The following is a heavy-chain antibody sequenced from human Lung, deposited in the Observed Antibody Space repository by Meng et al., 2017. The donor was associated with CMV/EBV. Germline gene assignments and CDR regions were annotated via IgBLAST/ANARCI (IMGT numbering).Heavy chain of an antibody. D-gene: IGHD1-1*01. J-gene: IGHJ5*02. CDR1: GYTFTGYY. CDR3: ARGRYELIWGLFDP. Sequence: GQLVPAGAEVKKPGASVKVSCKASGYTFTGYYIHWVRQAPGQGLEWMGWINPNTGGTKYAQKFQGWVTLTRDTSISTAYMELSRLRSDDTAVYYCARGRYELIWGLFDPWGQGTLVTVSS. V-gene: IGHV1-2*04. CDR2: INPNTGGT.